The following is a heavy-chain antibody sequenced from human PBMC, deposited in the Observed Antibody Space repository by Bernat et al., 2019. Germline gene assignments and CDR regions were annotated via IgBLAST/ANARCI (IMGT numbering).Heavy chain of an antibody. CDR2: ISPTTYT. J-gene: IGHJ5*02. CDR1: GFTFSDYY. Sequence: QVQLVESGGGLVKPGGSLRLSCAASGFTFSDYYMTWTRQATGKGLEWVSYISPTTYTNYADSVKGRFTISRDNAKNSLLLQMNSLRVEDTAVYYCARDFYDRSGFSSWGQGTLVTVSS. V-gene: IGHV3-11*05. D-gene: IGHD3-22*01. CDR3: ARDFYDRSGFSS.